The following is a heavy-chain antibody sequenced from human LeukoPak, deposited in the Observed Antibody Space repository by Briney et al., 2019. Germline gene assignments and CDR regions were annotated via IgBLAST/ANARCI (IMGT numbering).Heavy chain of an antibody. J-gene: IGHJ4*02. V-gene: IGHV4-61*05. Sequence: SETLSLTCTVSGGSISSSSYYWGWIRQPPGEGLEWIAYIYYIGSTNYNPSLKSRVTISVDTSKNQFSLKLSSVTAADTAVYYCAAGETYYFDHWGQGTLVTVSA. CDR3: AAGETYYFDH. CDR2: IYYIGST. D-gene: IGHD3-10*01. CDR1: GGSISSSSYY.